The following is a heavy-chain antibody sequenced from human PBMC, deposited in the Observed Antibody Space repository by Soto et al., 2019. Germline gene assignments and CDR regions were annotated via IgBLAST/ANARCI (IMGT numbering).Heavy chain of an antibody. V-gene: IGHV1-8*01. CDR1: GYTYTSYD. D-gene: IGHD6-6*01. J-gene: IGHJ4*02. CDR2: MNPNSGNT. Sequence: QVQLVQSGAEVKKPGASVKVSCKASGYTYTSYDINWVRQATGQGLEWIGWMNPNSGNTGYAQKFQGRVTMTRNTSISTAYMELSSLRSEDTAVYYCARGAVVADSSSHFDYWGQGTLVTVSS. CDR3: ARGAVVADSSSHFDY.